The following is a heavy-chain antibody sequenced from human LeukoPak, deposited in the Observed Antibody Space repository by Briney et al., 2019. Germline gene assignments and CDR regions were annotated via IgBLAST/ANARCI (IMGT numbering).Heavy chain of an antibody. J-gene: IGHJ4*02. CDR3: ARAPGGFHGDYSPIGY. CDR1: GFTFSSYA. V-gene: IGHV3-30-3*01. D-gene: IGHD4-17*01. CDR2: TSDDGSAK. Sequence: GGSLRLSCAASGFTFSSYAMHWVRQAPSKGLQWLALTSDDGSAKYYADSVKGRFTISRDNSQNTLYLQMNSLRAEETAMYYCARAPGGFHGDYSPIGYWGQGTLVTVSS.